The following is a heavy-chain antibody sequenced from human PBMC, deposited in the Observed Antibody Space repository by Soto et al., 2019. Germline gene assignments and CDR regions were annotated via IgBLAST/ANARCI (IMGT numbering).Heavy chain of an antibody. V-gene: IGHV3-53*01. CDR1: GFTVSSNY. D-gene: IGHD3-22*01. CDR3: ARDTAFINSGFFDA. Sequence: GGSLRLSCAASGFTVSSNYMSWVRQAPGKGLEWVSVIYSGGSTYYADSVKGRFTISRDSARKSLYLHMNSLRVEDTAVYYCARDTAFINSGFFDAWGQGTLVTVSS. CDR2: IYSGGST. J-gene: IGHJ5*02.